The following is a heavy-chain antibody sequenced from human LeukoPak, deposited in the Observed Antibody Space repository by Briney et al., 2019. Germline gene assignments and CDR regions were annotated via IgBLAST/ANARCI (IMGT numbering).Heavy chain of an antibody. V-gene: IGHV3-21*01. D-gene: IGHD5/OR15-5a*01. CDR1: GFTFSSSA. Sequence: GSLRLSCAASGFTFSSSAMNWVRPAPGKGLEWVSSINNVASHIYYAHSVKGRFTISRDNAKNSLYLQMNSLSDEDTAVYYCARDPTQYLRYGHFDYWGQGTLVTVSS. CDR3: ARDPTQYLRYGHFDY. J-gene: IGHJ4*02. CDR2: INNVASHI.